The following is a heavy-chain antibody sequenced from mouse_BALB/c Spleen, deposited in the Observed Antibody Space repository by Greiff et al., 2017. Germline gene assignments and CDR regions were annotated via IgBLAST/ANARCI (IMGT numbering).Heavy chain of an antibody. J-gene: IGHJ2*01. CDR2: IWAGGST. D-gene: IGHD2-1*01. CDR1: GFSLTSYG. CDR3: AREGYGNYDYFDY. V-gene: IGHV2-9*02. Sequence: VQVVESGPGLVAPSQSLSITCTVSGFSLTSYGVHWVRQTPGKGLEWLGVIWAGGSTNYNSALMSRLSISKDNSKSQVFLKMNSLQTDDTAMYYCAREGYGNYDYFDYWGQGTTLTVSS.